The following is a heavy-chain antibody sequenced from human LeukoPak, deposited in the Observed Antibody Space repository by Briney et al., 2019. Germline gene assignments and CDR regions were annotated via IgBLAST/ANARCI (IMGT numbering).Heavy chain of an antibody. CDR3: AREGSRSGTDAFDI. D-gene: IGHD3-3*01. V-gene: IGHV4-59*01. CDR2: IYYSGST. J-gene: IGHJ3*02. Sequence: XETLSLTCTVSGGSISSYYWSWLRQPPGKGLEWIGYIYYSGSTNYNPSLTSRVTISVDTSKNQFSLKLSSVTAADTAVYYCAREGSRSGTDAFDIWGQGTMVTVSS. CDR1: GGSISSYY.